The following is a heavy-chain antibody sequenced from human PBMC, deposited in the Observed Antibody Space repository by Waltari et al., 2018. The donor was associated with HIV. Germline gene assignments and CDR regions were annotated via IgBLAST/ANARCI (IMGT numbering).Heavy chain of an antibody. CDR3: ARADYDFWSGSVYYYYGMDV. V-gene: IGHV3-7*04. J-gene: IGHJ6*02. Sequence: EVQLLEPAAGLVQPGGSLSLTCAASGFTLRPYSTNSVLQAPGEGLEWVANIKQDGSEKYYVDSVKGRCTISRENGKNSLYLQMDSLRAEDTAVYYCARADYDFWSGSVYYYYGMDVWCQGTTVTVSS. CDR2: IKQDGSEK. CDR1: GFTLRPYS. D-gene: IGHD3-3*01.